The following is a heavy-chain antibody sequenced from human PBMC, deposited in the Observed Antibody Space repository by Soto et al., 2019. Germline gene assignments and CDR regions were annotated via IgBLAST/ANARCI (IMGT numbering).Heavy chain of an antibody. CDR1: GFTFSSYA. CDR3: VTFEFYCNNGVCHLGAFDI. Sequence: PGGSQRLSCTASGFTFSSYAMRWVRQAPGKRLKRVSAISGSGGSTYYADSVKGRFTISRDNSKNTLYLQMNSLRAEDTAVYFCVTFEFYCNNGVCHLGAFDILGQGTMVTVSS. CDR2: ISGSGGST. J-gene: IGHJ3*02. V-gene: IGHV3-23*01. D-gene: IGHD2-8*01.